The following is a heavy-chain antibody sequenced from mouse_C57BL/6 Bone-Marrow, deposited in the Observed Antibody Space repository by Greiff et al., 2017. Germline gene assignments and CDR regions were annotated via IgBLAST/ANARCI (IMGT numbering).Heavy chain of an antibody. CDR1: GYTFTTYP. CDR3: ARGGNYGGYYFDY. Sequence: QVQLQQPGAELVKPGASVKMSCKASGYTFTTYPIEWMKQNPGKSLEWIGNFHPYNDDTKYNEKFKGKATLTVEKSSSTVYLELSRLTSDDAAVYYCARGGNYGGYYFDYWGQGTTLTVSS. J-gene: IGHJ2*01. V-gene: IGHV1-47*01. D-gene: IGHD2-1*01. CDR2: FHPYNDDT.